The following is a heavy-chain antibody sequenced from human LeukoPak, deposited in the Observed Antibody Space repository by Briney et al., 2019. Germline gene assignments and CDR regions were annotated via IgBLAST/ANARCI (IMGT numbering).Heavy chain of an antibody. CDR2: IIPIFGTA. Sequence: ASVKVSCKASGGTFSSYAISWVRQAPGQGLEWMGGIIPIFGTANYAQKFQGRVTITADESTSTAYMELSSLRSEDTAVYYCARSSRYYDSSCLQAYHFDYWGQGTLVTVSS. CDR3: ARSSRYYDSSCLQAYHFDY. V-gene: IGHV1-69*13. CDR1: GGTFSSYA. J-gene: IGHJ4*02. D-gene: IGHD3-22*01.